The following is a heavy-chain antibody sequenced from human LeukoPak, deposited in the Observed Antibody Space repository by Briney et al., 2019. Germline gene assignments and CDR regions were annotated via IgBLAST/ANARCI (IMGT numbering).Heavy chain of an antibody. V-gene: IGHV1-18*01. Sequence: ASVKVSCKAAGYTFTSYGISWVRQALGQGLEWMGWISAYNGNTNYAQKFQGRVTMARDTSISTAYMELSRLRSDDTAVYYCAREKSGLLFDYWGQGTLVTVSS. D-gene: IGHD5-12*01. CDR1: GYTFTSYG. J-gene: IGHJ4*02. CDR3: AREKSGLLFDY. CDR2: ISAYNGNT.